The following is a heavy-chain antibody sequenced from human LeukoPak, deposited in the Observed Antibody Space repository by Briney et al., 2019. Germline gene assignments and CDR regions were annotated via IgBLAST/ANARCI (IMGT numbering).Heavy chain of an antibody. D-gene: IGHD2-15*01. CDR1: GGSISSTNW. Sequence: SETLSLTCGVSGGSISSTNWWSWVRQPPGQGLEWIGEISLSGLTNYNPSLKSRVTISVDTSKNQFSLKLSSVTAADTAVYYCARAGYCSGGSCWGSNWFDPWGQGTLVTVSS. V-gene: IGHV4-4*02. CDR2: ISLSGLT. CDR3: ARAGYCSGGSCWGSNWFDP. J-gene: IGHJ5*02.